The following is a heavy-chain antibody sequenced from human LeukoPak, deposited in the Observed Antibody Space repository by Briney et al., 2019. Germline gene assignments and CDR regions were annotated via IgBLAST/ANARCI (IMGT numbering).Heavy chain of an antibody. CDR1: GFTLSNYW. Sequence: GGSLRLSCAASGFTLSNYWMHWVRQTPGEGLMWVSRIGPDGRTTTYADSVKGRFTISRDSAKNTLYVQMNSLRAEDTAVYYCARGVNGNYGKFDSWGQGTLVTVSS. CDR3: ARGVNGNYGKFDS. D-gene: IGHD4-17*01. V-gene: IGHV3-74*03. J-gene: IGHJ4*02. CDR2: IGPDGRTT.